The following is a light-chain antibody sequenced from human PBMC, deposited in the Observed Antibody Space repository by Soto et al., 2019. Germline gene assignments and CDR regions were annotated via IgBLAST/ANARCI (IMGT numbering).Light chain of an antibody. Sequence: DIQITQSPSTLSASVGDRVTINCRASKSISSWLAWYQQKPGKAPKLLIYKASSLESGVPSRFSGSGSGTEFTLTISSLQPDDFATYYCQQYNSYLLTFGGGTKVEFK. J-gene: IGKJ4*01. CDR1: KSISSW. V-gene: IGKV1-5*03. CDR3: QQYNSYLLT. CDR2: KAS.